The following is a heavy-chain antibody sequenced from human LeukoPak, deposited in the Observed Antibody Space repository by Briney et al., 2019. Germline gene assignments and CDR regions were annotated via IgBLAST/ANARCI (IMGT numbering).Heavy chain of an antibody. CDR3: ASSIKKDIVVVPAATSFDY. V-gene: IGHV4-31*03. D-gene: IGHD2-2*01. J-gene: IGHJ4*02. CDR1: GGSISSGGYY. CDR2: IYYSGST. Sequence: MSSQTLSLTCTVSGGSISSGGYYWSWIRQHPGKGLEWIGYIYYSGSTYYNPSLKSRVTISVDTSKNQFSLKLSSVTAADTAVYYCASSIKKDIVVVPAATSFDYWGQGTLVTVSS.